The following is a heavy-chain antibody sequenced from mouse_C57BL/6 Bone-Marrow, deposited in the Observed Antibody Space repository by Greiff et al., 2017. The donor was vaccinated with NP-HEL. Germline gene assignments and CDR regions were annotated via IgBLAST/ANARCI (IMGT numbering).Heavy chain of an antibody. V-gene: IGHV1-64*01. Sequence: QVQLQQPGAELVKPGASVKLSCKASGYTFTSYWMHWVKQRPGQGLEWIGMIHPNSGSPNYNEQFTSKATLPVDKSYRTAYMQLSSLTSEDSAVYYGARGLLWLRRRDYYAMDYWGQGTSVTVSS. J-gene: IGHJ4*01. CDR1: GYTFTSYW. CDR3: ARGLLWLRRRDYYAMDY. CDR2: IHPNSGSP. D-gene: IGHD2-2*01.